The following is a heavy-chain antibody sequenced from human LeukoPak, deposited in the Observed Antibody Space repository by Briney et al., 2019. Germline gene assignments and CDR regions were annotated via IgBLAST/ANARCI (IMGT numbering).Heavy chain of an antibody. CDR3: ARGIHDYYYYYYMDV. CDR1: GGTFSSYA. V-gene: IGHV1-8*03. Sequence: ASVKVSCKASGGTFSSYAINWVRQATGQGVEWMGWMNPNSGNTGYAQKFQGRVTITRNTSISTAYMELSSLRSEDTAVYYCARGIHDYYYYYYMDVWGKGTTVTVSS. J-gene: IGHJ6*03. CDR2: MNPNSGNT.